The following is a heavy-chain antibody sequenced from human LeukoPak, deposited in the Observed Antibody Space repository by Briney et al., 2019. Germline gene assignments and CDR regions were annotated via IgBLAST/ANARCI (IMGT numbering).Heavy chain of an antibody. CDR1: GYTSTSNY. CDR2: INPNDGGT. J-gene: IGHJ4*02. D-gene: IGHD1-1*01. V-gene: IGHV1-2*02. Sequence: ASVKVSCETSGYTSTSNYIQWVRQAPGQGLEWMGWINPNDGGTRYAQNFQGRVTMTRDTSSSTIYMELDRLTSDDTAVYYCARDLKDDGFGAEGSLDFWGQGTLVTVSS. CDR3: ARDLKDDGFGAEGSLDF.